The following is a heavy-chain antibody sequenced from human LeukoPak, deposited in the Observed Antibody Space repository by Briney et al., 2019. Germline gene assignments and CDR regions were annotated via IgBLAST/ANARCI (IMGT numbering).Heavy chain of an antibody. CDR1: GFTFSSYA. CDR2: ISGSGGST. Sequence: PGGSLRLSCAASGFTFSSYAMSWVRQAPGKGLEWVSAISGSGGSTYYADSVKGRFTISRDNSKNTLYLQMNSLRAEDKAVYYWAKDPAPRIAAPWGQGTLVTVSS. CDR3: AKDPAPRIAAP. V-gene: IGHV3-23*01. D-gene: IGHD6-13*01. J-gene: IGHJ5*02.